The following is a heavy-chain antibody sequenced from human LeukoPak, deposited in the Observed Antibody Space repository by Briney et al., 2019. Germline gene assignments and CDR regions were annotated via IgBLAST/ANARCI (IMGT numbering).Heavy chain of an antibody. CDR1: GFTFNDYA. D-gene: IGHD3-10*01. V-gene: IGHV3-23*01. CDR2: ISGSGGRM. Sequence: GGSLRLSCAASGFTFNDYAMTWVRQAPGKELEWVLVISGSGGRMHYADSVQGRFTISRDNSKNTLYVQMKSLRAEDTAVYYCAKVPYGWGNYYFDYWGQGTLVTVSS. CDR3: AKVPYGWGNYYFDY. J-gene: IGHJ4*02.